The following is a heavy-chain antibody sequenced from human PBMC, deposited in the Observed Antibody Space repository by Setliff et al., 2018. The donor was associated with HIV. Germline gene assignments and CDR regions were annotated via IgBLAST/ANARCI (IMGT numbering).Heavy chain of an antibody. V-gene: IGHV4-39*01. Sequence: SETLSLTCPVSGGSISSSSYYWGWIRQPPGKGLEWIVSIYYGGSTYSNPSLKSRLTISVDTSKNQFSLKLSSVTAADTAIYYCARHANTVTTVFVDYFDYWGQGTLVTVSS. J-gene: IGHJ4*02. CDR3: ARHANTVTTVFVDYFDY. CDR2: IYYGGST. D-gene: IGHD4-17*01. CDR1: GGSISSSSYY.